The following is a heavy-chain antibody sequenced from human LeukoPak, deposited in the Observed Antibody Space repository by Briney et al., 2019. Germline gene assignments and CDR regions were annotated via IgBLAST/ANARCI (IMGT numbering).Heavy chain of an antibody. CDR3: AKDGLFAGTLDY. V-gene: IGHV3-23*01. CDR2: ISGSGGST. D-gene: IGHD1/OR15-1a*01. Sequence: GGSLRLSCAASGFTFSSYGMSWVRQAPGKGLEWVSAISGSGGSTYYADSVKGRFTISRDNSKNTLYLQMNSLRAEDTAVYYCAKDGLFAGTLDYWGQGTLVTVSS. J-gene: IGHJ4*02. CDR1: GFTFSSYG.